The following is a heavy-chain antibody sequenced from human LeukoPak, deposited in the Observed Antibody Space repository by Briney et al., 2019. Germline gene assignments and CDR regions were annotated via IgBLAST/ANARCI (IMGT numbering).Heavy chain of an antibody. Sequence: GGSLRLSCAASGFTFSSYSMNWVRQAPGKGLEWVSSISSSSSYIYYADSVKGRFTISRDNAKNSLYLQMNSLRAQDTAVYYCARDYDFWSGYYIWFDPWGQGTLVTVSS. CDR1: GFTFSSYS. J-gene: IGHJ5*02. V-gene: IGHV3-21*01. D-gene: IGHD3-3*01. CDR2: ISSSSSYI. CDR3: ARDYDFWSGYYIWFDP.